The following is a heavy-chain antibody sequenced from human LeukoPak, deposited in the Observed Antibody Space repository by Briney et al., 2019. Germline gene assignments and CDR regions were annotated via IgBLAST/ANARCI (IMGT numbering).Heavy chain of an antibody. CDR2: IKQDGSEK. D-gene: IGHD2-2*02. V-gene: IGHV3-7*01. CDR3: ARERCSSTSCSTVNFDY. CDR1: GFTFSSYW. J-gene: IGHJ4*02. Sequence: GGSLRLSCAASGFTFSSYWMSWVRQAPGKGLEWVANIKQDGSEKYYVDSVKGRFTVSRDNAKNSLYLQMNSPRAEDTAVYYCARERCSSTSCSTVNFDYWGQGTLVTVSS.